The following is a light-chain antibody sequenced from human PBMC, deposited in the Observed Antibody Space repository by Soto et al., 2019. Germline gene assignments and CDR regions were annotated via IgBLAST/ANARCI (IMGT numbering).Light chain of an antibody. CDR3: SSYTSSSTPNWV. J-gene: IGLJ3*02. CDR2: DVS. Sequence: QSALTQPASVSGSPGQSITISCTGTSSDVGGYNYVSWYQQHPGKAPKLMIYDVSNRPSGVSNRFSGSKSGNTASLTISGLQAEDEAVYYCSSYTSSSTPNWVFGGGTQLTVL. V-gene: IGLV2-14*01. CDR1: SSDVGGYNY.